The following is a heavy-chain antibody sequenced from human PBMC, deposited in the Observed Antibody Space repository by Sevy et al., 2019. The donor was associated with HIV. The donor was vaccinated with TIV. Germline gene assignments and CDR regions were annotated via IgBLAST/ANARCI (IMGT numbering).Heavy chain of an antibody. V-gene: IGHV3-15*01. CDR2: IKTKTEGETT. D-gene: IGHD6-19*01. CDR3: TADTPGVGKGELEY. J-gene: IGHJ4*02. Sequence: GGSLRLSCAASGFSFRSAWMNWVRQAPGKGLEWVGHIKTKTEGETTDYVAPVNGRFTISRDDSTNTQYLQMNSLKIEDTDVYYCTADTPGVGKGELEYWGQGTLVTVSS. CDR1: GFSFRSAW.